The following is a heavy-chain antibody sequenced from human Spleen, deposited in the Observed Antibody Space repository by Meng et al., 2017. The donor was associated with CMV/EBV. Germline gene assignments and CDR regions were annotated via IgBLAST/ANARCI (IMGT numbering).Heavy chain of an antibody. CDR1: TFNFTKAW. J-gene: IGHJ4*02. D-gene: IGHD2-2*01. CDR3: TTDPRYCSSTSCHFDY. Sequence: GESLKISCAASTFNFTKAWMSWVRQAPGKGLEWVGRIKTKTEGGTTDYAAPVKGRFTVSRDDSKNTLYLQMNSLKTEGTAVYYCTTDPRYCSSTSCHFDYWGQGTLVTVSS. CDR2: IKTKTEGGTT. V-gene: IGHV3-15*01.